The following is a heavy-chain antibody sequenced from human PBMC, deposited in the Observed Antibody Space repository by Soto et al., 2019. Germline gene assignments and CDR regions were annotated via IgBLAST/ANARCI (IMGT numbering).Heavy chain of an antibody. CDR2: INHSGST. V-gene: IGHV4-34*01. Sequence: PSETLSLTCAVYGGSFSGYYWSWIRQPPGKGLEWIGEINHSGSTNYNPSLKSRVTISVDTSKNQFSLKLSSVTAADTAVYYCARTGYSSGWYKAAFDIWGQRTMVTVS. CDR3: ARTGYSSGWYKAAFDI. J-gene: IGHJ3*02. D-gene: IGHD6-19*01. CDR1: GGSFSGYY.